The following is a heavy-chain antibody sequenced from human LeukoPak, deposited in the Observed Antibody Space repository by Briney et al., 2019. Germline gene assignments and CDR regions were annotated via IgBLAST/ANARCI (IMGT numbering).Heavy chain of an antibody. CDR3: ARIYGNSTIADAFDI. CDR2: SYRRDTT. V-gene: IGHV3-53*01. D-gene: IGHD2-21*01. CDR1: GFSVFSNY. J-gene: IGHJ3*02. Sequence: PGGSLRLSCAASGFSVFSNYMTWVRKAPGKGLEWVAVSYRRDTTFYADAVKGRFIISTDSSRKTVYLQMNSLRVDDTAMYYCARIYGNSTIADAFDIWGQGTMVIVSS.